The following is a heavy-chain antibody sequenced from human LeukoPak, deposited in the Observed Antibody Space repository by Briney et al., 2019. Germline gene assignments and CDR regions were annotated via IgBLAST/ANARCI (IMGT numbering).Heavy chain of an antibody. CDR1: GYRFSDYW. CDR3: ARPRYYGSGSHCYFDY. Sequence: GESLKISFKGSGYRFSDYWIGWVRPMPGKGLGWMGIIYPGDSDIRYSPSFQGQVTISADKSSSTAFLQWSSLKASDTAMYYCARPRYYGSGSHCYFDYWGQGTLVTVSA. CDR2: IYPGDSDI. J-gene: IGHJ4*02. V-gene: IGHV5-51*01. D-gene: IGHD3-10*01.